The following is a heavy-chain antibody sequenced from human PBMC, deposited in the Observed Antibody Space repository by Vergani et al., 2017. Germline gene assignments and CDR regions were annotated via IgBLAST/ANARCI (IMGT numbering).Heavy chain of an antibody. V-gene: IGHV3-11*01. CDR1: GFTFSDYY. J-gene: IGHJ4*02. D-gene: IGHD3-3*01. CDR3: ARDQITIFGVVILGYYFDY. Sequence: QVQLVESGGGLVKPGGSLRLSCAASGFTFSDYYMSWIRQAPGKGLEWVSYISSSGSTIYYADSVKGRFTISRDNAKNSLYLRMNSLRAEDTAVYYCARDQITIFGVVILGYYFDYWGQGTLVTVSS. CDR2: ISSSGSTI.